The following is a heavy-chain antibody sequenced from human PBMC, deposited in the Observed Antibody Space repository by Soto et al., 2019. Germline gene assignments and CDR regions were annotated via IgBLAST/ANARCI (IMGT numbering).Heavy chain of an antibody. CDR2: IDPSDSYT. Sequence: GESLKISCKGSGYSFTSYCISWVRQMPGKGLEWMGRIDPSDSYTNYSPSFQGHATISADKSISTAYLQWSSLKASDTAMYYCARRDRDGMDVWGQGTTVTVSS. CDR1: GYSFTSYC. D-gene: IGHD2-15*01. V-gene: IGHV5-10-1*01. CDR3: ARRDRDGMDV. J-gene: IGHJ6*02.